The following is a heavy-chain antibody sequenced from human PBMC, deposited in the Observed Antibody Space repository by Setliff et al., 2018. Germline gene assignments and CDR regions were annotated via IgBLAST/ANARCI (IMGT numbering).Heavy chain of an antibody. D-gene: IGHD3-22*01. CDR3: ARGSYSYDSTGYSPLNWFDP. CDR2: IYHNGNT. J-gene: IGHJ5*02. V-gene: IGHV4-59*01. CDR1: GGSISPYF. Sequence: SETLSLTCTVSGGSISPYFWSWIRQPPGKGLEWIGYIYHNGNTNFNPSLKTRVTMSVDTSKNQFALNLRSVTAADAAVYYCARGSYSYDSTGYSPLNWFDPWGQGTLVTVSS.